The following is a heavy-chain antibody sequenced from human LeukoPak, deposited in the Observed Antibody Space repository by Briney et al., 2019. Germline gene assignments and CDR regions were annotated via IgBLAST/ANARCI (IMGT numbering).Heavy chain of an antibody. CDR3: AREQVAARPPEAGETYYFDY. CDR2: IYTSGST. Sequence: SETLSLTCTVSGGSISSYYWSWIRQPAGKGLEWIGRIYTSGSTNYNPSLKSRVTMSVDTSKNQFSLKLSSVTAADTAVYYCAREQVAARPPEAGETYYFDYWGQGTLVTVSS. J-gene: IGHJ4*02. CDR1: GGSISSYY. V-gene: IGHV4-4*07. D-gene: IGHD6-6*01.